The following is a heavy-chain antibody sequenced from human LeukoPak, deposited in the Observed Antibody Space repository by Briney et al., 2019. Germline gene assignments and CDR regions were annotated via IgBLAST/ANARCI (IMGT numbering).Heavy chain of an antibody. CDR3: ARDVPGSIGTTARFDP. CDR1: GYTSSSYG. Sequence: AASVKVSCKSSGYTSSSYGISWIRQAPGQGLEWMGWISAHNDNTNYAQIFRGRVTMTTDTSTSTAYMELRSLRSDDTAVYYCARDVPGSIGTTARFDPWGQGTLVIVSS. J-gene: IGHJ5*02. V-gene: IGHV1-18*01. CDR2: ISAHNDNT. D-gene: IGHD1-1*01.